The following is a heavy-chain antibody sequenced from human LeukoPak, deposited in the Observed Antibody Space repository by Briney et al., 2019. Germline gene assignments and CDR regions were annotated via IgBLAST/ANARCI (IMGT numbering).Heavy chain of an antibody. CDR1: GGSISSGDYY. CDR3: ASRFSGYFVN. J-gene: IGHJ4*02. V-gene: IGHV4-30-4*01. D-gene: IGHD3-22*01. CDR2: IYYSGST. Sequence: SQTLSLTGTVSGGSISSGDYYWSWIRHPPGKGLEWIGYIYYSGSTYYNPSLKSRVTISVDTSKNQFSLKLSSVTAADTAVYYCASRFSGYFVNWGQGTLVTVSS.